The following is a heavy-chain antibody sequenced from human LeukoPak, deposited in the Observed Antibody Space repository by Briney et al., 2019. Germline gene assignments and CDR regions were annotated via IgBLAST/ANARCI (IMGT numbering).Heavy chain of an antibody. J-gene: IGHJ4*02. D-gene: IGHD1-26*01. V-gene: IGHV3-74*01. Sequence: GGSLRLSCAASGFTFSSYWMHWVRQAPGKGLVWVSRINSDGSSTSYADSVKGRFTISRDNAKNTLYLQMNSLRAEDTAVYYCAKAMGATLFDYWGQGTPVTVSS. CDR2: INSDGSST. CDR3: AKAMGATLFDY. CDR1: GFTFSSYW.